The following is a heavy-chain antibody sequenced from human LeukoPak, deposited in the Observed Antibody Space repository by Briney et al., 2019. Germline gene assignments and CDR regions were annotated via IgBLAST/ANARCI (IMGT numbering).Heavy chain of an antibody. V-gene: IGHV4-59*01. D-gene: IGHD1-26*01. CDR2: IYFSGST. Sequence: SETLSLTCTVSGGSISTYYWNWIRQSPGKGLEWIGYIYFSGSTNYNPSLQSRVTISVDTSKDQFSLKLSSVTAADTAVYYCARGRWELDYWGQGTLVTVSS. CDR1: GGSISTYY. J-gene: IGHJ4*02. CDR3: ARGRWELDY.